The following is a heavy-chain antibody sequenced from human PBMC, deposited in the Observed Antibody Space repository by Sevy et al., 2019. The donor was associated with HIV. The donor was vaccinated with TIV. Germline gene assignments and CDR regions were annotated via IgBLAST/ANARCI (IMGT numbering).Heavy chain of an antibody. CDR2: LYYEGST. J-gene: IGHJ6*03. V-gene: IGHV4-39*01. CDR3: ASLSPFYHYMDV. Sequence: SETLSLTCDVSGGSISNISYYWGWIRQPPGKGLGWIGSLYYEGSTYYNPSLKSRVMISVDTSKKLFSLRLTSVTAADSAVYYCASLSPFYHYMDVWGKGTTVTVSS. CDR1: GGSISNISYY.